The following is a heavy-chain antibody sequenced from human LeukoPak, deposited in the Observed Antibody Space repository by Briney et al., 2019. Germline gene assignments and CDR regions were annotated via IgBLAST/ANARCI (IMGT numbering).Heavy chain of an antibody. J-gene: IGHJ4*02. V-gene: IGHV1-18*01. CDR3: ARAVWPYDSSGYYPY. CDR1: GYTFTSYG. CDR2: ISAYNGNT. Sequence: ASVKVSCKASGYTFTSYGISWVRQAPGQGLEWMGWISAYNGNTNYAQKLQGRVTMTTDTSTSTAHMELRSLRSDDTAVYYCARAVWPYDSSGYYPYWGQGTLVIVSS. D-gene: IGHD3-22*01.